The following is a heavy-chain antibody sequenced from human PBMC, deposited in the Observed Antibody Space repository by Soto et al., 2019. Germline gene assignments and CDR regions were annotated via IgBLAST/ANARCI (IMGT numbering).Heavy chain of an antibody. V-gene: IGHV4-61*01. D-gene: IGHD3-10*01. J-gene: IGHJ4*02. CDR3: ARESYYGSGATVVAY. CDR2: IYYSGST. Sequence: SETLSLTCTVSGGSVSSGSYYWSWIRQPPGKGLGWIGYIYYSGSTNYNPSLKSRVTISVDTSKNQFSLKLSSVTAADTAVYYCARESYYGSGATVVAYWGQGTLVTVSS. CDR1: GGSVSSGSYY.